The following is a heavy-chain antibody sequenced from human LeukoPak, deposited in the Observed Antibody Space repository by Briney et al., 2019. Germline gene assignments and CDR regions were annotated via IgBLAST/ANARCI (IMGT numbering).Heavy chain of an antibody. J-gene: IGHJ4*02. V-gene: IGHV1-69*13. D-gene: IGHD6-13*01. Sequence: GASVKVSCKASGGTFSSYAISWVRQAAGQGLEWMGGIIPIFGTANYAQKFQGRVTITADESTSTAYMELSSLRSVDTAVYYCARASIAAAGTSDYWGQGTLVTVSS. CDR2: IIPIFGTA. CDR1: GGTFSSYA. CDR3: ARASIAAAGTSDY.